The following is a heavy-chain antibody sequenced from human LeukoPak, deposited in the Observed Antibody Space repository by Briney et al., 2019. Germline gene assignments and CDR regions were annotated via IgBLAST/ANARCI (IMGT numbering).Heavy chain of an antibody. V-gene: IGHV3-7*01. D-gene: IGHD6-13*01. J-gene: IGHJ4*02. Sequence: GGSLRLSCAASGFTFSSYWMNWVRQAPGKGLEWVANIKQDGSEKYYVDSVKGRFAISRDNAKNSLYLQMNSLRAEDTAVYYCAKEVKQQLDGGDYWGQGTLVTVSS. CDR3: AKEVKQQLDGGDY. CDR2: IKQDGSEK. CDR1: GFTFSSYW.